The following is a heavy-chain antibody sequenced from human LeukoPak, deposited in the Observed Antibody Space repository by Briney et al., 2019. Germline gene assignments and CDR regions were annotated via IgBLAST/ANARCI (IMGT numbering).Heavy chain of an antibody. V-gene: IGHV4-59*01. D-gene: IGHD3-9*01. J-gene: IGHJ6*02. CDR3: ARGDLLTGYPLDYHYGMGV. Sequence: SETLSLTCTVSGASISNYYSSWIRQPPGKGLEWIGSLYYSGSAIYNPSLKSRVTISIDTSKNQFSLKLTSVTAADTAVYYCARGDLLTGYPLDYHYGMGVWGQGTTVTVSS. CDR2: LYYSGSA. CDR1: GASISNYY.